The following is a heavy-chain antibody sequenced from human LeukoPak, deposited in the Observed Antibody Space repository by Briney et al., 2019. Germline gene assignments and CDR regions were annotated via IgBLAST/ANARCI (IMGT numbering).Heavy chain of an antibody. D-gene: IGHD3-10*01. CDR1: GGSFSGYY. CDR2: INHSGST. Sequence: SSETLSLTCAVYGGSFSGYYWSWIRQPPGKGLEWIGEINHSGSTNYNPSLKSRVTISVDTSKNQFSLKLSSVTAADTAVYYCARHLYGSVDYWGQGTLVTVSS. V-gene: IGHV4-34*01. CDR3: ARHLYGSVDY. J-gene: IGHJ4*02.